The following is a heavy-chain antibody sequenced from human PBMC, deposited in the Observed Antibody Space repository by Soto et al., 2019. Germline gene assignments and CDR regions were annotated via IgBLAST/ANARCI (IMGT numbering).Heavy chain of an antibody. CDR3: ATHPMATITYYSGMDV. Sequence: QVQLVQSGAEVKKPGSSVRVSCKASGGTFSSYAISWVRQAPGQGLEWMGGIIPIFDTADYAKKFQGRVTSTSDESTSTAAMELSSLRSEDTAVYYCATHPMATITYYSGMDVWGQGTTVTVSS. CDR1: GGTFSSYA. V-gene: IGHV1-69*05. CDR2: IIPIFDTA. J-gene: IGHJ6*02. D-gene: IGHD5-12*01.